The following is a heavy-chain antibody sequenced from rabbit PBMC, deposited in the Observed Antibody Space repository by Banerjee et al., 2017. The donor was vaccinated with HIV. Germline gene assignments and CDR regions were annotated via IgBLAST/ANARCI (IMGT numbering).Heavy chain of an antibody. Sequence: QEQLEESGGGLVQPGGSLTLSCKASGFSLSSYAMNWVRQAPGKGLEWIGYIDPVFGSTYFASWVNGRFTISSHNAQNTLYLQLNRLTVADTATYFCARDRGTVYVGYGDGMDLWGPGTLVTVS. CDR2: IDPVFGST. V-gene: IGHV1S47*01. J-gene: IGHJ4*01. CDR3: ARDRGTVYVGYGDGMDL. CDR1: GFSLSSYA. D-gene: IGHD6-1*01.